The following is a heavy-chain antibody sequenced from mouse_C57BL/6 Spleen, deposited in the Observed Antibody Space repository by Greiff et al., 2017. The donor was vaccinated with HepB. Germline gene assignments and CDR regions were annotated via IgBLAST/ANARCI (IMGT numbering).Heavy chain of an antibody. D-gene: IGHD2-3*01. V-gene: IGHV1-61*01. Sequence: VQLQQPGAELVRPGSSVKLSCKASGYTFTSYWMDWVKQRPGQGLEWIGNIYPSDSETHYNQKFKDKATLTVDKSSSTAYMQLSSLTSEDSAVYYCAREVYDGYYVYFDVWGTGTTVTVSS. CDR1: GYTFTSYW. J-gene: IGHJ1*03. CDR3: AREVYDGYYVYFDV. CDR2: IYPSDSET.